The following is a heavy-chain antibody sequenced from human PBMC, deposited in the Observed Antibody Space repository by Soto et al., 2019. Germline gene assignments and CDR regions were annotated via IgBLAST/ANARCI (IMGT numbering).Heavy chain of an antibody. CDR3: AREDVVRGVIKPNWGGDWFDP. CDR2: MNPNSGNT. CDR1: GYTFTSYD. V-gene: IGHV1-8*01. J-gene: IGHJ5*02. Sequence: ASVKVSCKASGYTFTSYDINWVRQATGQGLEWMGWMNPNSGNTGYAQKFQGRVTMTRNTSISTAYMELSSLRSEDTAVYYCAREDVVRGVIKPNWGGDWFDPWGQGTLVTVSS. D-gene: IGHD3-10*01.